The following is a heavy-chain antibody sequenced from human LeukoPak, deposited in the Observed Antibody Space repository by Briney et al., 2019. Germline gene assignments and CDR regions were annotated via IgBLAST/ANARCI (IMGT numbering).Heavy chain of an antibody. CDR2: IKQDGSEE. D-gene: IGHD1-1*01. J-gene: IGHJ4*02. CDR3: ARHIDWKFDY. CDR1: GFTFSSYW. Sequence: QPGGSLRPSCAPSGFTFSSYWMTWVRQAPGKGLEWVANIKQDGSEEYYVDSVKGRFIISRDNAKNSLYLQMNSLRAEDTAVYYCARHIDWKFDYWGQGTLVTVSS. V-gene: IGHV3-7*01.